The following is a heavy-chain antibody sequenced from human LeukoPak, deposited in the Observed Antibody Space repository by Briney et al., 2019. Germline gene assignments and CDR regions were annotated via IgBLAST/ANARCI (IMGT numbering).Heavy chain of an antibody. J-gene: IGHJ4*02. CDR1: GLTFSSYW. Sequence: GGSLRLSCAASGLTFSSYWMSWVRQAPGKGLERVANINQDGSQTYYEASVRGRFTISRDNARNSMYLQMNSLRAEDTAVYFYATDGRSGKHDFDYWGQGTLVTVSS. CDR2: INQDGSQT. D-gene: IGHD3-10*01. V-gene: IGHV3-7*01. CDR3: ATDGRSGKHDFDY.